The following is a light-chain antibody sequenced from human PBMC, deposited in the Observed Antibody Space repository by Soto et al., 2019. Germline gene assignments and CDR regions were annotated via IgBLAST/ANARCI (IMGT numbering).Light chain of an antibody. CDR1: QSMSDS. J-gene: IGKJ1*01. Sequence: DIQMTQSPSTLSASVGDRVTITCRASQSMSDSLAWYQQKPGKAPDLLISDVSSLERGVASRFNCSGSGTEFTLTISSMQTDDFATYYCQQYHCYSRTFGQGTKVEI. CDR2: DVS. CDR3: QQYHCYSRT. V-gene: IGKV1-5*01.